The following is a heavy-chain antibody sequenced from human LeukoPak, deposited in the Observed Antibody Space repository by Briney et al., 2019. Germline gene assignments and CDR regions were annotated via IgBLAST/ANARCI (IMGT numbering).Heavy chain of an antibody. CDR2: ISYDGSNK. J-gene: IGHJ4*02. V-gene: IGHV3-30-3*01. D-gene: IGHD3-22*01. Sequence: TGGSLRLSCAASGFTFSSYAMHWVRQAPGKGLEWVAVISYDGSNKYYADSVKGRFTISRDNSKNTLYLQMNSLRAEDTAVYYCAREGSGYPFDYWGQGTLVTVSS. CDR3: AREGSGYPFDY. CDR1: GFTFSSYA.